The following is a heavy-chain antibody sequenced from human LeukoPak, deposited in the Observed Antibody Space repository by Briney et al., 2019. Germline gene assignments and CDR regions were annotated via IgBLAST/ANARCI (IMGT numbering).Heavy chain of an antibody. J-gene: IGHJ1*01. Sequence: ASVKVSCKASGYTFTSYDINWVRQATGQGLEWMGWMNPNNGNTDYAQKFQGRVTLTRNTSISTAYMELSSLRSEDTAVYYCTRGGPVAGTHKYFQHWGQGTLVTVSS. CDR2: MNPNNGNT. CDR3: TRGGPVAGTHKYFQH. V-gene: IGHV1-8*01. CDR1: GYTFTSYD. D-gene: IGHD6-19*01.